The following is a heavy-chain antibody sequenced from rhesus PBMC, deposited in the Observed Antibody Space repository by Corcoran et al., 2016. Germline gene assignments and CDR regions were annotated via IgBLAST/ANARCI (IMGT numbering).Heavy chain of an antibody. CDR3: TRAVTLNSLDV. CDR2: ISYTGKTI. Sequence: LEEAGGGLVQPGGSLRLSCAASGFTFGDHGMHWVRQAPGKGLEWVSFISYTGKTIYDADSVKGRFTGSRDNAKNSLSLQMRSLRAEDTAVDYCTRAVTLNSLDVWGRGVLVTVSS. V-gene: IGHV3-7*01. D-gene: IGHD4-23*01. CDR1: GFTFGDHG. J-gene: IGHJ5-2*02.